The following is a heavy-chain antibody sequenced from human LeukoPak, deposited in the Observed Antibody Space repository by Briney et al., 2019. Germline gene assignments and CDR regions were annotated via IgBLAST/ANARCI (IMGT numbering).Heavy chain of an antibody. V-gene: IGHV2-5*02. J-gene: IGHJ4*02. CDR2: IYWDDDK. Sequence: SGPTLVHPTPPLTLTFTFSGFSLSTSGVGGGWIGQPLGKALEWLALIYWDDDKRYSPSLKSRLTITKDTSKNQVVLTMTNMDPVDTATYYCAHYGSGSYQSYYFDYWGQGTLVTVSS. D-gene: IGHD3-10*01. CDR1: GFSLSTSGVG. CDR3: AHYGSGSYQSYYFDY.